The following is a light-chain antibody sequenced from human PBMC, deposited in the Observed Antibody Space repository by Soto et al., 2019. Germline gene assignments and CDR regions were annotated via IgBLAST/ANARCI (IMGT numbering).Light chain of an antibody. CDR1: QSVSSN. CDR3: QQYGSSPRT. CDR2: GAS. V-gene: IGKV3-20*01. Sequence: EIVLTQSPGTLSLSPGERATLSCRASQSVSSNLAWYQQKPGQAPRLLIYGASNRATGIPDRFSGSGSGTDFTLTIRRPEPEDFAVYYCQQYGSSPRTCGQGTKVDIK. J-gene: IGKJ1*01.